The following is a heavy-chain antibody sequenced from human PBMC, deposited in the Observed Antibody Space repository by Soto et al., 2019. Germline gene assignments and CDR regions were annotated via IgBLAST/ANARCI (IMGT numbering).Heavy chain of an antibody. CDR2: IYYSGST. D-gene: IGHD5-18*01. Sequence: SETLSLTCTVSGGSISSGGYYWSWIRQHPGKGLEWIGYIYYSGSTYYNPSLKSRVTISVDASKIQFSLKLSSVTAAYTAVYYCASTYSYGHRPFDYWGQGTLVTVSS. CDR1: GGSISSGGYY. CDR3: ASTYSYGHRPFDY. J-gene: IGHJ4*02. V-gene: IGHV4-31*03.